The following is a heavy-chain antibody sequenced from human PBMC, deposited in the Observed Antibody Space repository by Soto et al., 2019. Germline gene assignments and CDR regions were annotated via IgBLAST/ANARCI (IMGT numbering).Heavy chain of an antibody. J-gene: IGHJ4*02. CDR1: GYTFTVYY. D-gene: IGHD3-22*01. CDR2: INPNSGGT. Sequence: GASVKVSCKASGYTFTVYYMHWVRQAPGQGLEWMGWINPNSGGTNYAQKFQGRVTMTRDTSISTAYMELRRLRSDDTAVYYCARGFTYYYDSSGYYSVDYWGQGTLVTVSS. CDR3: ARGFTYYYDSSGYYSVDY. V-gene: IGHV1-2*02.